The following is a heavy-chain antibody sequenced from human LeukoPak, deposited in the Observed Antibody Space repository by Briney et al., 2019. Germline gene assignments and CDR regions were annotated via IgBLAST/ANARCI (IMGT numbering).Heavy chain of an antibody. CDR3: ARGRENWDNWLDS. D-gene: IGHD7-27*01. CDR2: ISRSSSVI. CDR1: GFSFSSYS. J-gene: IGHJ5*01. Sequence: PGGSLRLSCAASGFSFSSYSMNWVRQAPGKGLEWVSYISRSSSVIHYTDSVKGRVTIFRDNAKNALYLQMNSVRPEDTAVYYCARGRENWDNWLDSWGQGILVTVSS. V-gene: IGHV3-21*05.